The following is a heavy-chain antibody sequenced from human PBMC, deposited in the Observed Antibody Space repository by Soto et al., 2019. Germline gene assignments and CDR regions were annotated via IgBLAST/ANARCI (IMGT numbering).Heavy chain of an antibody. D-gene: IGHD3-10*01. Sequence: SETLSLTCTVSGGSISSGGYYWSWIRQHPGKGLEWIGYIYYSGSTYYNPSLKSRVTISVDTSKNQFSLKLSSVTAADTAVYYCARDNPYYYGSGSESRGQGTLVTVSS. CDR3: ARDNPYYYGSGSES. J-gene: IGHJ4*02. CDR1: GGSISSGGYY. V-gene: IGHV4-31*03. CDR2: IYYSGST.